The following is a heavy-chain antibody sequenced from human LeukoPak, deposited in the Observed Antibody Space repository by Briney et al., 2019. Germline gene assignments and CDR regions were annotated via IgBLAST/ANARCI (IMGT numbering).Heavy chain of an antibody. CDR1: GFTFSNYW. D-gene: IGHD1-1*01. CDR2: IKQDGSEK. V-gene: IGHV3-7*01. J-gene: IGHJ4*02. CDR3: AREATGHYYFDY. Sequence: GGSLRLSCAASGFTFSNYWMGWVRQAPGKGLEWVANIKQDGSEKYYVDSVKGRFTISRDNAKNSLYLQMDSLRVEDTAVYYCAREATGHYYFDYWGQGTLVTVSS.